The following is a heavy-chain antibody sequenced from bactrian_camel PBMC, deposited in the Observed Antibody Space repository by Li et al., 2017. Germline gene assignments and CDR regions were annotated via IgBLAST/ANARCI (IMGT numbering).Heavy chain of an antibody. J-gene: IGHJ4*01. CDR2: TRRSGGET. D-gene: IGHD3*01. CDR3: AEGRGSRGEHYYSLNY. V-gene: IGHV3S1*01. CDR1: GYDYISQC. Sequence: HVQLVESGGGSVQVGGSLRLSCAANGYDYISQCIAWFRQAPGKAREGIAATRRSGGETWYAGSVKGRFTISQDSARNTVYLQMNDLQPEDTATYYCAEGRGSRGEHYYSLNYWGQGTQVTVS.